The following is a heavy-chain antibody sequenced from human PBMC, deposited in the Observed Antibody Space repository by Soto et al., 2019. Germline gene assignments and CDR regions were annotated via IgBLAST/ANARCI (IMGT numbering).Heavy chain of an antibody. CDR2: ISSSSSYI. D-gene: IGHD3-3*01. J-gene: IGHJ6*02. V-gene: IGHV3-21*01. Sequence: GGSLRLSCAASGFTFSSFSMNWVRQAPGKGLEWVSSISSSSSYIYYADSVKGRFTISRDNAKNSLFLQMNSLRAEDTAVYYCARDEAIFGVGTICYYVDYGMDDWGQGTTVTVSS. CDR1: GFTFSSFS. CDR3: ARDEAIFGVGTICYYVDYGMDD.